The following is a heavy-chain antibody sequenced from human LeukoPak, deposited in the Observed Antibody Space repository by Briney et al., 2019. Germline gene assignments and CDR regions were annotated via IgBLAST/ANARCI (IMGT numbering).Heavy chain of an antibody. CDR1: GYTFSDYW. D-gene: IGHD6-13*01. CDR2: IYPRDSDT. J-gene: IGHJ5*02. Sequence: PGESLKISCQTSGYTFSDYWIGWVRQMPGKGLEWMGIIYPRDSDTKYSPSFQGQVTISADKSISTAYLQWSSLKASDTAMYYCARQYSSSWGWFDPWGQGTLVTVSS. V-gene: IGHV5-51*01. CDR3: ARQYSSSWGWFDP.